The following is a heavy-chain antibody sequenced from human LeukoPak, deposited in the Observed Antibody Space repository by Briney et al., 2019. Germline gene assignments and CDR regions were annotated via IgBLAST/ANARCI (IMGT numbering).Heavy chain of an antibody. CDR2: MYYTGST. Sequence: SETLSLTCSVSGGSISSDYWAWIRQPPGKGLDWIGYMYYTGSTNYNPSLKSRVTISLATSKKQLSLKLSSVTAADTAVYYCVRVSVVYGMDVWGRGTTVTVSS. V-gene: IGHV4-59*01. CDR1: GGSISSDY. J-gene: IGHJ6*02. CDR3: VRVSVVYGMDV.